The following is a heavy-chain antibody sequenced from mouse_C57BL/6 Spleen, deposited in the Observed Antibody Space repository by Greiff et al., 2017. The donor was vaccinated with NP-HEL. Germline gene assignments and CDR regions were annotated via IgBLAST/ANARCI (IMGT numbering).Heavy chain of an antibody. Sequence: EVQVVESGGGLVQPGGSLSLSCAASGFTFTDYYMSWVRQPPGKALEWLGFIRNKANGYTTEYSASVKGRFTISRDNSQSILYLQMNALRAEDSATYYCARSLWGYDWYFDVWGTGTTVTVSS. CDR2: IRNKANGYTT. J-gene: IGHJ1*03. D-gene: IGHD2-2*01. V-gene: IGHV7-3*01. CDR3: ARSLWGYDWYFDV. CDR1: GFTFTDYY.